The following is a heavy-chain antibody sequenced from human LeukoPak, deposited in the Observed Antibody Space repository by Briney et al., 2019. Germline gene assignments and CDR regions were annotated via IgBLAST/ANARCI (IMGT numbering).Heavy chain of an antibody. CDR3: ARVTGYMTEDYFDY. CDR1: GDSIHSSSYY. CDR2: IYYSGST. D-gene: IGHD6-13*01. J-gene: IGHJ4*02. Sequence: SETLSLTCIVSGDSIHSSSYYWSWIRQPPGKGLEWIGDIYYSGSTNYNPSLKSRVTISVDTSKNQFSLRLSSVTAADTAVYYCARVTGYMTEDYFDYWGQGTLITVSS. V-gene: IGHV4-61*01.